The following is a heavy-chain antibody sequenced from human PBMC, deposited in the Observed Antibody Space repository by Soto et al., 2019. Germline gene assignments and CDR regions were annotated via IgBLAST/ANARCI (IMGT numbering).Heavy chain of an antibody. J-gene: IGHJ6*02. CDR2: IIPISGTA. Sequence: QVQLVQSGAEVKKPGSSVKVSCKASGGTFSSYAISWVRQAPGQGLEWMGGIIPISGTANYAQKFQGRVTMTAAKSTGSAYMERSSLRYEDTAVYYCARSQGSSTSLEIYYYYYYGMDVWGQGTTVTVSS. D-gene: IGHD2-2*01. CDR3: ARSQGSSTSLEIYYYYYYGMDV. CDR1: GGTFSSYA. V-gene: IGHV1-69*06.